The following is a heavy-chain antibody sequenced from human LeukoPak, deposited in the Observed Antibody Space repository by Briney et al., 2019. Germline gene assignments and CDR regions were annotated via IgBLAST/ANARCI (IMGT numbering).Heavy chain of an antibody. D-gene: IGHD3-22*01. J-gene: IGHJ4*02. V-gene: IGHV3-30*18. CDR2: ISYDGSNY. CDR1: GFTFSTYG. CDR3: AKDPGDYYDGSGYLNALDY. Sequence: PGGSLRLSCAASGFTFSTYGMHWVRQAPGKGLEWVAVISYDGSNYYYADSVKGRFTISRDNSKNTLYLQMNSLRAEDTAVYYCAKDPGDYYDGSGYLNALDYWGQGTLVTVSS.